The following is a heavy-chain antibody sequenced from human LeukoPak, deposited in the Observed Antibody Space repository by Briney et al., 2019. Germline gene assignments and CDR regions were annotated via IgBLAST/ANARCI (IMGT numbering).Heavy chain of an antibody. Sequence: PSETLSLTCSVSGHSIRSGFYWGWIRQPPGKGLEWIGSIFHSGSTYYNPSLKSRVTISVDTSKNQFSLKLSSVTAADTAVYYCARLRPLASSGYYRNDYWGQGTLVTVSS. CDR2: IFHSGST. V-gene: IGHV4-38-2*02. CDR3: ARLRPLASSGYYRNDY. D-gene: IGHD3-22*01. J-gene: IGHJ4*02. CDR1: GHSIRSGFY.